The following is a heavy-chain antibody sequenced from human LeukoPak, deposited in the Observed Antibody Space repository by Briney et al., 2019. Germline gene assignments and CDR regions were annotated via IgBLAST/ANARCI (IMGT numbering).Heavy chain of an antibody. CDR2: TNPSGST. CDR1: AYTLGTYY. D-gene: IGHD5-24*01. J-gene: IGHJ6*02. CDR3: ARSTDGYNGNYYSD. Sequence: ASVTVSCKPSAYTLGTYYIHWLRQAPGQGLEWMGITNPSGSTSYAQKFLGRVTMTRDTSTSTVYMELSTLRSEDTAVYYCARSTDGYNGNYYSDWGQGTTVTVSS. V-gene: IGHV1-46*01.